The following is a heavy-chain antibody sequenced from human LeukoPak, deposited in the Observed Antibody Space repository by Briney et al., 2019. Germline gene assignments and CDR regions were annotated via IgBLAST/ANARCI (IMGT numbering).Heavy chain of an antibody. CDR2: ISTSSSTI. CDR1: GFNFIDYS. CDR3: ARDYRSSSGWTVDY. V-gene: IGHV3-48*02. Sequence: PGGSLRLSCAVSGFNFIDYSMNWVRQAPGKGLEWVSYISTSSSTIYYADSVKGRFTISRDNAKNSLYLQMNSLRDEDTAVYYCARDYRSSSGWTVDYWGQGTLVTVSS. J-gene: IGHJ4*02. D-gene: IGHD6-19*01.